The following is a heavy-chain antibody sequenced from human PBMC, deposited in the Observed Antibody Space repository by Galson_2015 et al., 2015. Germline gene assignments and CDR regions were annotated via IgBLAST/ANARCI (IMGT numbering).Heavy chain of an antibody. J-gene: IGHJ4*02. D-gene: IGHD5-12*01. CDR2: INEDGTTK. CDR1: GFTFTNHW. Sequence: SLRLSCAASGFTFTNHWMNWVRQAPGQGLEWVANINEDGTTKYYLGSVKGRFAISRDNAKNSLYLQMNSLLAEDTAVYYCARNGGYERLDSGSQRTLGTVSS. V-gene: IGHV3-7*01. CDR3: ARNGGYERLDS.